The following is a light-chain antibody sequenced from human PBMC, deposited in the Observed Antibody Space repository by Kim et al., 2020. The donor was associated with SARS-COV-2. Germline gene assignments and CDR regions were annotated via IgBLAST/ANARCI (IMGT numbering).Light chain of an antibody. CDR2: GVS. Sequence: SPGERATVSCRARQSVGSTSLGWYQQKPGQAPRLLMYGVSSRATGIPDRFSGSGSGTDFTLTISRLEPEDFAVYYCQQYGSSPRTFGQGTKVDIK. CDR3: QQYGSSPRT. CDR1: QSVGSTS. V-gene: IGKV3-20*01. J-gene: IGKJ1*01.